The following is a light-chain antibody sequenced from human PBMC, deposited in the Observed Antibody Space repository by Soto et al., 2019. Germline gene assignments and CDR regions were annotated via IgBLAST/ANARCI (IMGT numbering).Light chain of an antibody. V-gene: IGLV3-21*02. CDR3: QVWENKRDHLG. CDR1: NIGRQS. Sequence: SYELSQPPSVSVAPGQTASLTCGGDNIGRQSVHWYQQRLGQAPVLVVYDDSDRGSGIPERFSGSNSGNTATLTISGVEAGGGGELFRQVWENKRDHLGFGGGAKLAV. J-gene: IGLJ3*02. CDR2: DDS.